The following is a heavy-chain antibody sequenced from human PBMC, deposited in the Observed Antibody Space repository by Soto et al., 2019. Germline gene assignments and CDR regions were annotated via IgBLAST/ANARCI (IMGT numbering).Heavy chain of an antibody. Sequence: SETLSLTCTVSGGSISSSSYYWGWIRQPPGKGLEWIGSIYYSGSTYYNPSLKSRVTISVDTSKNQFSLKLSSVTAADTAVYYCAGGATIVTGGYYFDYWGQGTLVTVSS. J-gene: IGHJ4*02. D-gene: IGHD1-26*01. CDR2: IYYSGST. CDR1: GGSISSSSYY. CDR3: AGGATIVTGGYYFDY. V-gene: IGHV4-39*01.